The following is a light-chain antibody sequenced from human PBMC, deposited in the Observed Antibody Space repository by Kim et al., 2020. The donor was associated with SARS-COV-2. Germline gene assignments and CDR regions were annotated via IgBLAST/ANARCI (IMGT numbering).Light chain of an antibody. V-gene: IGLV2-14*03. Sequence: QSALTQPASVSGSPGQSITISCTGTTNDIGANNYVSWYQHYPGKAPQLIIYDVNNRPSGVSNRFSGSKSGNTASLTISGLQAEDETDYYCTSYTTTSTYVFGTGTKVTVL. CDR3: TSYTTTSTYV. J-gene: IGLJ1*01. CDR2: DVN. CDR1: TNDIGANNY.